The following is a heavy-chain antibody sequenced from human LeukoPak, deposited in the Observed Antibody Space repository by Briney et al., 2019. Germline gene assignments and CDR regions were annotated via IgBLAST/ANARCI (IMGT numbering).Heavy chain of an antibody. J-gene: IGHJ4*02. Sequence: GGSLRLSCAASGFTFSNAWMSWGRQAPGKGLEWGGRIKSKTDGGTTDYAAPVKGRFTISRDDSKNTLYLQMNSLKTEDTAVYYCILWFGELLDYWGQGTLVTVSS. CDR1: GFTFSNAW. CDR3: ILWFGELLDY. CDR2: IKSKTDGGTT. V-gene: IGHV3-15*01. D-gene: IGHD3-10*01.